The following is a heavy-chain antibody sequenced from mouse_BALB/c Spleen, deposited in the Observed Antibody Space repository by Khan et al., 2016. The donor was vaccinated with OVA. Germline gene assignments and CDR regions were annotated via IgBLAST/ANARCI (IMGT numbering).Heavy chain of an antibody. CDR2: IDPANGNT. V-gene: IGHV14-3*02. J-gene: IGHJ3*01. CDR1: GFNIKDTY. Sequence: VQLKESGAELVKPGASVKLSCTASGFNIKDTYMHWVKQRPEQGLEWIGRIDPANGNTKYDPKFQGKATITADTSSNTAYLQLSSLTSEDTAVYYCYRYAFAYWGQGTLVTVSA. CDR3: YRYAFAY. D-gene: IGHD2-14*01.